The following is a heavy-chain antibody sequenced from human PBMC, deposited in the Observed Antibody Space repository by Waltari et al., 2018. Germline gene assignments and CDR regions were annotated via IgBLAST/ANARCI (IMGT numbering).Heavy chain of an antibody. V-gene: IGHV3-30-3*01. Sequence: QVQLVESGGRVVQPGRSLILSCATAGFSFSHYAVHWVRQAPGKGLEWVALISYDGTYRYYADSVKGRFTISRDNSNNTLYLQMNSLRPEDTAIYYCAREFTRGYYAGYWGQGTLVTVSS. D-gene: IGHD1-26*01. J-gene: IGHJ4*02. CDR1: GFSFSHYA. CDR2: ISYDGTYR. CDR3: AREFTRGYYAGY.